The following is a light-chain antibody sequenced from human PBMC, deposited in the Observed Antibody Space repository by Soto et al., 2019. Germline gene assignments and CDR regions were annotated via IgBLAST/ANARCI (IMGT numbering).Light chain of an antibody. CDR1: QAIGND. V-gene: IGKV1-39*01. J-gene: IGKJ1*01. CDR3: QQSYTTPWT. CDR2: DAS. Sequence: DIQITQSPSSLSAAVGDRVTITCRASQAIGNDLNWYQRRPGKAPNLLIFDASTLQTGVPSRFSGSGSGTHFTLTINGLQPEDSSIYYCQQSYTTPWTFGQGTKVEVK.